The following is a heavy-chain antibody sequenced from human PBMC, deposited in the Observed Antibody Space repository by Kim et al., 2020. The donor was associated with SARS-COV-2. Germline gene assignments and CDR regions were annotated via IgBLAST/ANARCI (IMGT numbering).Heavy chain of an antibody. CDR3: ARRGRIAARFGY. V-gene: IGHV4-34*01. Sequence: SETLSLTCAVYGGSFSGYYWSWIRQPPGKGLEWIGEINHSGSTNYNPSLKSRVTISVDTSKNQFSLKLSSVTAADTAVYYCARRGRIAARFGYWGQGTLVTVSS. D-gene: IGHD6-13*01. J-gene: IGHJ4*02. CDR2: INHSGST. CDR1: GGSFSGYY.